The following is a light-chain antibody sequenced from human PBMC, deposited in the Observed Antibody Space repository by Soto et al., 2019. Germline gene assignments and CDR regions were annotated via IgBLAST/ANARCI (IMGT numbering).Light chain of an antibody. J-gene: IGKJ1*01. Sequence: EIVMTQSPATLSVSPGERATLSCGASQSPGSNLAWYQYKPGQAPRLLIYGASTRATGIPVRFSGSGSGTEFTLTISSLQSEDFAVYYCQQYNDWPRTFGQGTKVEI. CDR3: QQYNDWPRT. CDR2: GAS. CDR1: QSPGSN. V-gene: IGKV3-15*01.